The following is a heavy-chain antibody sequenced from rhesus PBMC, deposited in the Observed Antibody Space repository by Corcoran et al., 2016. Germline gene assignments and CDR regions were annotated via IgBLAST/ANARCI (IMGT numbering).Heavy chain of an antibody. J-gene: IGHJ4*01. D-gene: IGHD1-20*01. CDR2: IYGSGGGT. Sequence: QVQLQESGPGLVKPSETLSLSCAVSGGSLSDDYYWSWIRQPPGKGLEWIGYIYGSGGGTNYNPSLKNRVTISIDTSKNQFSLKLSSVTAADTAVYYCARGESWNTPFWYWGQGVLVTVSS. V-gene: IGHV4-106*01. CDR1: GGSLSDDYY. CDR3: ARGESWNTPFWY.